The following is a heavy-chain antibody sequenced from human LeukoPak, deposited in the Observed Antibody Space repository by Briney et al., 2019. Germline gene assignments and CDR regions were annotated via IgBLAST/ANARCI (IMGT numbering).Heavy chain of an antibody. Sequence: GGSLRLSCAASGFTFSNYSINWVRQAPGKGLEWVSYISSSSSYIYYTDSVKGRFTISRDNAKNSLFLQMNSLRVEDTAVYYGSRGFDIWGEGTMGTVSS. CDR2: ISSSSSYI. V-gene: IGHV3-21*01. CDR3: SRGFDI. J-gene: IGHJ3*02. CDR1: GFTFSNYS.